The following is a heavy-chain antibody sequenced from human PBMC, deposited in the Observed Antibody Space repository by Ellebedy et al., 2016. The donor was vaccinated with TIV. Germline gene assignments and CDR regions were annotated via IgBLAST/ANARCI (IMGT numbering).Heavy chain of an antibody. V-gene: IGHV3-13*01. CDR1: EFTISSYE. J-gene: IGHJ2*01. CDR2: IGTAGNT. D-gene: IGHD2-15*01. CDR3: AKRADIGGRPPRPWYFDL. Sequence: GESLKISCAASEFTISSYEMHWVRQSTGKRLEWVSAIGTAGNTFYTDSVKGRFTISRDISNNTLYLHMNSLGAEDTAMYYCAKRADIGGRPPRPWYFDLWGRGTLVTASS.